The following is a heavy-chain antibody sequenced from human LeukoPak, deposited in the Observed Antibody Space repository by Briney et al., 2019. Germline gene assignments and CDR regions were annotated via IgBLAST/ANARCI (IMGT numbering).Heavy chain of an antibody. CDR3: AKDLGYCSGNRCLATDY. CDR2: ISYDGSNK. V-gene: IGHV3-30*04. Sequence: GGSLRLSCAASGFTFNTYAMHWVRQAPGKGLEWVAVISYDGSNKYYADSVKGRFTISRDNSKNTLYLQMNSLRAEDTAVYYCAKDLGYCSGNRCLATDYWGQGTLVTVSS. CDR1: GFTFNTYA. J-gene: IGHJ4*02. D-gene: IGHD2-15*01.